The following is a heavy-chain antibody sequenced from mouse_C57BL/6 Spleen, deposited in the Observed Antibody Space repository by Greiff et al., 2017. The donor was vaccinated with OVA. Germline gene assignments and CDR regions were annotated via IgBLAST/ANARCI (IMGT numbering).Heavy chain of an antibody. J-gene: IGHJ1*03. V-gene: IGHV14-4*01. CDR1: GFNIKDDY. CDR3: TYSKIWYFYV. CDR2: IDPENGDT. D-gene: IGHD2-5*01. Sequence: EVQLQQSGAELVRPGASVKLSCTASGFNIKDDYMHWVKQRPEQGLEWIGWIDPENGDTEYASKFQGKATITADTSSNTAYLQLSSLTSEDTAVYYCTYSKIWYFYVWGTGTTVTVSS.